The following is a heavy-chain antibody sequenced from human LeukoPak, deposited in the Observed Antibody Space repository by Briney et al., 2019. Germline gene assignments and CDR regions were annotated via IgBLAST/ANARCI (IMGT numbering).Heavy chain of an antibody. Sequence: SETLSLTCTVSGGSISSYYWSWIRQPPGQGLEWIGCIYYSGSTNYNPSLKSRVTISVDTSKNQFSLKLSSVTAADTAVYYCARRDGYTDGFDPWGQGTLVTVSS. CDR2: IYYSGST. CDR1: GGSISSYY. V-gene: IGHV4-59*08. CDR3: ARRDGYTDGFDP. J-gene: IGHJ5*02. D-gene: IGHD5-24*01.